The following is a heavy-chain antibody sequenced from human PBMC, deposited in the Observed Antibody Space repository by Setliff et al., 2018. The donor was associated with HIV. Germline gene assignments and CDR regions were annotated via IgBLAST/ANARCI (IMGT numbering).Heavy chain of an antibody. D-gene: IGHD2-8*02. CDR2: IFSSGST. V-gene: IGHV4-4*09. J-gene: IGHJ4*02. CDR3: ARLIHTGLLYFDY. Sequence: SETLSLTCTVSGDSISSYSWNWIRQSPGGGLEWIGFIFSSGSTKYNPSLQSRVTMSIDTSKNQFSLRLTSVTAADTALYFCARLIHTGLLYFDYWGLGMLVTVSS. CDR1: GDSISSYS.